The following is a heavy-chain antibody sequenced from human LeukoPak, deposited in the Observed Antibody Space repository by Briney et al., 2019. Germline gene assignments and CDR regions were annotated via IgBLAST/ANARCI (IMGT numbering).Heavy chain of an antibody. D-gene: IGHD3-10*01. CDR2: TYSGGST. Sequence: PGGSLRLSCAASGFTVSSNYMSWVRQAPGKGLEWVSVTYSGGSTYYADSVKGRFTISRDNPKNTLYLQMNSLRAEDTAVYYCARERRGFVDYWGQGTLVTVSS. CDR1: GFTVSSNY. V-gene: IGHV3-53*01. J-gene: IGHJ4*02. CDR3: ARERRGFVDY.